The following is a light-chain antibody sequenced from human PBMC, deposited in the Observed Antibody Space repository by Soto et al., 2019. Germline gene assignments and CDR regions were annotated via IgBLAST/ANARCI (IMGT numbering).Light chain of an antibody. J-gene: IGLJ1*01. CDR1: SSDVGGYNY. CDR3: GSYTTSNTRQVV. Sequence: QSVLTQPASVSGSPGQSITISCTGTSSDVGGYNYVSWYQQHPGKAPRFVIYDVTNRPSGVSNRFSGSKSGNTASLTISGLQAEDEADYYCGSYTTSNTRQVVFGTGTKV. CDR2: DVT. V-gene: IGLV2-14*01.